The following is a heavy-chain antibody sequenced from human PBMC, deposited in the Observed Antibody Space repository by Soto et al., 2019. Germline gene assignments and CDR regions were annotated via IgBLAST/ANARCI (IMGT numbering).Heavy chain of an antibody. Sequence: QVQLVQSGAEVKKPGASVKVSCKDSGYTFTSYAMHWVRQAPGQRLEWMGWINAGNGNTKYSQKFQGRVTITRDTSARTAYMDLSSLRSEDTAAYYCVRSANYGDFAHFDYWGQGTLATVSS. CDR3: VRSANYGDFAHFDY. J-gene: IGHJ4*02. V-gene: IGHV1-3*01. CDR2: INAGNGNT. CDR1: GYTFTSYA. D-gene: IGHD4-17*01.